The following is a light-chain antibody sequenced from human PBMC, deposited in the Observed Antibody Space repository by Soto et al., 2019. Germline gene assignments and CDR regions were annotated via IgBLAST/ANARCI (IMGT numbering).Light chain of an antibody. CDR1: QGISSW. V-gene: IGKV1-12*01. CDR3: QQANSFPLA. CDR2: TAY. Sequence: DIQMTHSPSSVAASVGDRVTSTCRASQGISSWLGWYQQKPGKAPNLLIHTAYSLQSGDPSRFSGSGSGTDFTLTISSLQPEDFATYYCQQANSFPLAFGGGTKVQIK. J-gene: IGKJ4*01.